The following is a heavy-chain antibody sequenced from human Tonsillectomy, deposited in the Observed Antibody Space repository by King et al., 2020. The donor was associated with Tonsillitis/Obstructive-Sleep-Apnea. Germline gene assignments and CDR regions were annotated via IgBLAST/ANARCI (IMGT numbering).Heavy chain of an antibody. CDR1: GGSISSYY. CDR3: ARLGSGDWFDP. V-gene: IGHV4-59*08. CDR2: IYNSGST. Sequence: QLQESGPGLVKPSETLSLTCTVSGGSISSYYWNWIRQPPGKGLEWIGYIYNSGSTNYNPSLKSRVTISVDTSKNQFSLKLSSVTAADTAVYYCARLGSGDWFDPWGQGTLVTVSS. J-gene: IGHJ5*02. D-gene: IGHD1-14*01.